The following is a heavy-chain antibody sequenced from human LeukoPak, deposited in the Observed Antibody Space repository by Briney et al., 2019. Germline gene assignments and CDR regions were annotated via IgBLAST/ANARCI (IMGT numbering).Heavy chain of an antibody. Sequence: GGSLRLSCAASGFTFSSYGMHWVRQAPGKGLEWVAVILNDGSQEKYADSVKGRFTISRDDSKNTLFLQMNSLRAEDTAVYYCARDDALGDNALDIWGQGTMVTVSS. CDR3: ARDDALGDNALDI. CDR2: ILNDGSQE. CDR1: GFTFSSYG. V-gene: IGHV3-33*01. J-gene: IGHJ3*02. D-gene: IGHD3-16*01.